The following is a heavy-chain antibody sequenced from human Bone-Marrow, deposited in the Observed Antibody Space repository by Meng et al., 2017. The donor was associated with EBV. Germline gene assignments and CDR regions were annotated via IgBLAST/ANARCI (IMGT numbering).Heavy chain of an antibody. Sequence: VHVGQAAAEVKTPGASVKVSRKASGYTFTGYYMHWVRQAPGQGLEWMGRINPNSGGTNYAQKFQGRVTMTRDTSISTAYMELSRLRSDDTAVYYCARLGIGSSWYYFDYWGQGTLVTVSS. CDR2: INPNSGGT. J-gene: IGHJ4*02. V-gene: IGHV1-2*06. D-gene: IGHD6-13*01. CDR3: ARLGIGSSWYYFDY. CDR1: GYTFTGYY.